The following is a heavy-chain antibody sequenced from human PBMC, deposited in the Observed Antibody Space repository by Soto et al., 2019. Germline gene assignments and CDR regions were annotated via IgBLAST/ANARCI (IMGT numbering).Heavy chain of an antibody. D-gene: IGHD3-16*01. CDR2: TSPYSGNT. CDR1: GYIFVNYG. J-gene: IGHJ6*02. CDR3: AMGDNYVTPTPQDV. Sequence: QVQLVQSGDEVRKPGSSVKVSCKASGYIFVNYGIAWVRQAPGQGLEWMGWTSPYSGNTHYASKVQGRLTMTTDTPTSTAYMALGSLTSDDTAVYYWAMGDNYVTPTPQDVWGPGTTITVS. V-gene: IGHV1-18*01.